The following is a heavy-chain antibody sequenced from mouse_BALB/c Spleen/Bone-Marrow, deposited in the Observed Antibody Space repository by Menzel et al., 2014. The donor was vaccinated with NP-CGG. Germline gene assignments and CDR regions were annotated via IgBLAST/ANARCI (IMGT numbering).Heavy chain of an antibody. CDR3: TITTVVNAMDY. V-gene: IGHV3-1*02. J-gene: IGHJ4*01. Sequence: VQLKDSGPDLVKPSQSLSLTCTVTGYSITSGYTCHWIRQFPGNTLEWMGYIHYSGTTNYNPSLKSRISITRDTSKNQFFLQLNSVTTEGTATYYCTITTVVNAMDYWGQGTSVTVSS. D-gene: IGHD1-1*01. CDR1: GYSITSGYT. CDR2: IHYSGTT.